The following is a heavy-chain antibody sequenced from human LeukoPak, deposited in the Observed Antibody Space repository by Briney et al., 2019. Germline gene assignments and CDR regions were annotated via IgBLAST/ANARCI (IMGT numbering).Heavy chain of an antibody. CDR2: IKQDGSEK. Sequence: GGSLRLSCAASGFTFSSYWMSWVRQAPGKGLEWVANIKQDGSEKYYVDSVKGRFTISRDNAKNLLYLQMNSLRAEDTAVYYCARPRLLWFGENWFDPWGQGTLVTVSS. J-gene: IGHJ5*02. CDR1: GFTFSSYW. V-gene: IGHV3-7*01. CDR3: ARPRLLWFGENWFDP. D-gene: IGHD3-10*01.